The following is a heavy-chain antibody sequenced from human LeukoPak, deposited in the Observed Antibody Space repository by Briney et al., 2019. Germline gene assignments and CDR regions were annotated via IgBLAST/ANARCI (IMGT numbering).Heavy chain of an antibody. V-gene: IGHV1-3*01. CDR2: INAGNGNT. J-gene: IGHJ4*02. CDR1: GYTFTSYA. CDR3: ARGLGYCSSTSCYGAWGVY. D-gene: IGHD2-2*03. Sequence: ASVKDSCKASGYTFTSYAMHWVRQAPGQRLEWMGWINAGNGNTKYSQKFQGRVTITRDTSASTAYMELSSLRSEDTAVYYCARGLGYCSSTSCYGAWGVYWGQGTLVTVSS.